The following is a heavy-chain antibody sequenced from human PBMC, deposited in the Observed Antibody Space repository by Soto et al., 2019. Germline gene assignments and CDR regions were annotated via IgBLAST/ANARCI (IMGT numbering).Heavy chain of an antibody. D-gene: IGHD3-10*01. J-gene: IGHJ5*02. Sequence: PSDTLSLTCSISGASIRDKYWSWLRQSAEKGLEFIGRISNGGTTIYNPSLKSRVAMSLDTSKTHFSLKLTSVTAADTAVYYCATKGDYGGWFDPWGQGTLVTVSS. CDR2: ISNGGTT. CDR3: ATKGDYGGWFDP. V-gene: IGHV4-4*07. CDR1: GASIRDKY.